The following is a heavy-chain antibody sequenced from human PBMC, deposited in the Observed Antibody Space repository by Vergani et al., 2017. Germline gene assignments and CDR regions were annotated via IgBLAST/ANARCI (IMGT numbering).Heavy chain of an antibody. V-gene: IGHV4-61*02. CDR1: GGSISSGSYY. Sequence: QVQLQESGPGLVKPSQTLSLTCTVSGGSISSGSYYWSWIRQPAGKGLEWIGRIYTSGSTNYNPSLKSRVTISVDTSKNQFSLKLSSVTAADTAVYYCARGADCGGDCSFFDYWGQGTLVTVSS. D-gene: IGHD2-21*02. CDR2: IYTSGST. J-gene: IGHJ4*02. CDR3: ARGADCGGDCSFFDY.